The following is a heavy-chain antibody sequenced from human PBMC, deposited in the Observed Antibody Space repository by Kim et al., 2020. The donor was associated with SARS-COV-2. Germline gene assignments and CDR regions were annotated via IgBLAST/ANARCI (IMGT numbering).Heavy chain of an antibody. V-gene: IGHV1-69*10. J-gene: IGHJ6*02. CDR3: ASDRLRRYSGYDIFYYYGMDV. Sequence: SVKVSCKTSGDTYNNVGVTWVRQAPGQGLEWVGRIIPVLGTTHYAQRLQGRVTITADRFTNTIYMEVSRLRSDDTAVYYCASDRLRRYSGYDIFYYYGMDVWGQGTTVTVSS. CDR1: GDTYNNVG. D-gene: IGHD5-12*01. CDR2: IIPVLGTT.